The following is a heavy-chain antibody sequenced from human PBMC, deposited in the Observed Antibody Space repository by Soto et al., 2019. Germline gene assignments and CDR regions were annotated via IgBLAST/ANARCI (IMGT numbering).Heavy chain of an antibody. D-gene: IGHD1-26*01. J-gene: IGHJ6*02. V-gene: IGHV3-30-3*01. CDR1: GFTFSSYA. Sequence: GGSLRLSCAASGFTFSSYAMHWVRQAPGKGLEWVAVISYDGSNKYYADSVKGRFTISRDNSKNTLYLQMNSLRAEDTAVYYCARDSGSYSTEYYYYGMDVWGQGTTVTVSS. CDR2: ISYDGSNK. CDR3: ARDSGSYSTEYYYYGMDV.